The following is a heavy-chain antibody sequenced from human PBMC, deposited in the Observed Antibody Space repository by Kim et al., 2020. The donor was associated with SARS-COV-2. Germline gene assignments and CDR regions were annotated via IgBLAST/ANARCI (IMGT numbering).Heavy chain of an antibody. D-gene: IGHD3-3*01. J-gene: IGHJ6*03. CDR1: GGSISSNDYY. CDR3: ARGIFGVVIIPYYYYY. V-gene: IGHV4-39*01. CDR2: ISYSGRT. Sequence: SETLSLTCTVSGGSISSNDYYWDWIRQPPGKGLEWIGSISYSGRTYYNPSHKSRVTISVDTSKNQISLKLSSVTAADTGVYYCARGIFGVVIIPYYYYY.